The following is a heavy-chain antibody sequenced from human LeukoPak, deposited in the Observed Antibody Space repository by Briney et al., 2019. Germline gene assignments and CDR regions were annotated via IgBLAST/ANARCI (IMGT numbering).Heavy chain of an antibody. J-gene: IGHJ4*02. CDR2: ISGSTITT. V-gene: IGHV3-23*01. D-gene: IGHD1-26*01. CDR3: ARVGMGSPGPFDY. CDR1: GFTFSSYA. Sequence: GGSLRLSCAASGFTFSSYAMSWVRQAPGKGLEWVSAISGSTITTYYADSVKGRFTISRDNSKNTLYLQMNSLRAEETAIYYCARVGMGSPGPFDYWGQGTLVTVSS.